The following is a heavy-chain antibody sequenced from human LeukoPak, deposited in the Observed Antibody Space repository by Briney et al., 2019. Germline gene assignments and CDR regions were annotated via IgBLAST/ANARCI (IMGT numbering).Heavy chain of an antibody. Sequence: QTGGSLRLSCAASGFTFSSYAMSWVRQAPGKGLEWVSGFSVSDKTTYYGDSVKGRFTISRDNSKNTLYLQINSLRAEDTAVYYCAKDPSVYYGDYIIRWGQGTLVIVSS. CDR3: AKDPSVYYGDYIIR. CDR2: FSVSDKTT. J-gene: IGHJ4*02. D-gene: IGHD4-17*01. V-gene: IGHV3-23*01. CDR1: GFTFSSYA.